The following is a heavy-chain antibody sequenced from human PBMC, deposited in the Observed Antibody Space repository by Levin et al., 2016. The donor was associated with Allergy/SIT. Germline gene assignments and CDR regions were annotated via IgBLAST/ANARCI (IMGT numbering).Heavy chain of an antibody. Sequence: WIRQPPGKGLEWVGFIRRKTYGGTTEYAASVKGRFTISRDDSKSIAYLQMNSLKTEDTAVYYCTREMLVNYYYYGMDVWGQGTTVTVSS. J-gene: IGHJ6*02. V-gene: IGHV3-49*02. D-gene: IGHD3-10*02. CDR3: TREMLVNYYYYGMDV. CDR2: IRRKTYGGTT.